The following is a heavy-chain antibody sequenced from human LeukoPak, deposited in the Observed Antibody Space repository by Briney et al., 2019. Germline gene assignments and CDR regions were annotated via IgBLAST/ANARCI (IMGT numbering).Heavy chain of an antibody. D-gene: IGHD6-19*01. Sequence: GGSLRLSCLASGFTFSSCAMSWVRQAPGKGLEWVSAVSGSGGRTYYADSVKGRFTISRDNSKNTLYLQMNSLRAEDTAVYYCAPWLVLNWFDPWGQGTLVTVSS. V-gene: IGHV3-23*01. J-gene: IGHJ5*02. CDR3: APWLVLNWFDP. CDR1: GFTFSSCA. CDR2: VSGSGGRT.